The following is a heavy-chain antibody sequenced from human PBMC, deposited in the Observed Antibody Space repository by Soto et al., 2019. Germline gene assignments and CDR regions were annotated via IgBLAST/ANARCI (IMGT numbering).Heavy chain of an antibody. CDR1: GFTFSSYG. V-gene: IGHV3-30*18. J-gene: IGHJ6*02. CDR2: ISYDGSNK. Sequence: QVQLVESGGGVVQPGRSLRLSCAASGFTFSSYGMLWVRQAPGKGLEWVAVISYDGSNKYYADSVKGRFTISRDNSKNTLYLQMNSLRAEDTAVYYCAKDLIWTTVTTSVSYYGMDVWGQGTTVTVSS. CDR3: AKDLIWTTVTTSVSYYGMDV. D-gene: IGHD4-17*01.